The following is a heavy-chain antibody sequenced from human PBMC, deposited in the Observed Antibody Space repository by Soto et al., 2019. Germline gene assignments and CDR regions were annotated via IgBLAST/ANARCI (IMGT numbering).Heavy chain of an antibody. CDR3: AKAYINSWPSDWFDP. CDR1: GFTFSSYA. J-gene: IGHJ5*02. V-gene: IGHV3-23*01. Sequence: EVQLLESGGGWLQPGGSLRLSCAASGFTFSSYAMNWVRQAPGKGLEWVSGITGSGAGSYYSDSVKGRFTISRDNSKNARSLQMSSLRAEATAVYYCAKAYINSWPSDWFDPWGQGTLVTVSS. D-gene: IGHD1-20*01. CDR2: ITGSGAGS.